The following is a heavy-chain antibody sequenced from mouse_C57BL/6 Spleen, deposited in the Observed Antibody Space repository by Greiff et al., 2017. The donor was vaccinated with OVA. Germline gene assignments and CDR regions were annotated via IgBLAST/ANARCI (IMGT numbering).Heavy chain of an antibody. CDR2: IWWDDDK. Sequence: QVTLKVSGPGILQPSQTLSLTCSFSGFSLSTFGMGVGWIRQPSGKGLEWLAHIWWDDDKYYNPALKSRLTISKDTSKNQVFLKIANVDTADTATYYCARMRGENSYDYDKAGYAMDYWGQGTSVTVSS. J-gene: IGHJ4*01. D-gene: IGHD2-4*01. CDR1: GFSLSTFGMG. CDR3: ARMRGENSYDYDKAGYAMDY. V-gene: IGHV8-8*01.